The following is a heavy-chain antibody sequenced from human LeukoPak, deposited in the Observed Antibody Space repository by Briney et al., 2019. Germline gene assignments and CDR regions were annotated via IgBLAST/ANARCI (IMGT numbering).Heavy chain of an antibody. V-gene: IGHV4-39*07. Sequence: PSETLSLTCTVSGGSISSSSYYWGWIRQPPGKGLEWIGSIYYSGSTYYNPSLKSRVTISVDTSKNQFSLKLSSVTAADTAVYYCARELRYFDWPYYMDVWGKGTTVTVSS. CDR2: IYYSGST. J-gene: IGHJ6*03. D-gene: IGHD3-9*01. CDR3: ARELRYFDWPYYMDV. CDR1: GGSISSSSYY.